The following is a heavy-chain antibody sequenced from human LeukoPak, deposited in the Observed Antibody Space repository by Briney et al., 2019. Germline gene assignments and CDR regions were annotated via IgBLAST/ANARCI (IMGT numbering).Heavy chain of an antibody. J-gene: IGHJ6*03. CDR1: GGTFSSYA. CDR2: IIPIFGTA. Sequence: GASVKVSCKASGGTFSSYAISWVRQAPGQGLEWMGGIIPIFGTANYAQKFQGRVTITADESTSTAYMELSSLRSEDTAVYYCARSRYYDFWSGPPGDYYYMDVWGKGTTVTVSS. V-gene: IGHV1-69*13. D-gene: IGHD3-3*01. CDR3: ARSRYYDFWSGPPGDYYYMDV.